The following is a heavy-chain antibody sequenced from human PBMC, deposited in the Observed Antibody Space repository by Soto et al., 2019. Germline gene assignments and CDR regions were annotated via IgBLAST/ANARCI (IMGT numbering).Heavy chain of an antibody. Sequence: PSETLSLTCTVSGGSISSGDYYWSWIRQPPGKGLEWIGYIYYSGSTYYNPSLKSRVTISVDTSKNQFSLKLSSVTAADTAVYYCARDLIGNWFDPSGQGTLVTVSS. CDR1: GGSISSGDYY. CDR3: ARDLIGNWFDP. J-gene: IGHJ5*02. V-gene: IGHV4-30-4*01. CDR2: IYYSGST.